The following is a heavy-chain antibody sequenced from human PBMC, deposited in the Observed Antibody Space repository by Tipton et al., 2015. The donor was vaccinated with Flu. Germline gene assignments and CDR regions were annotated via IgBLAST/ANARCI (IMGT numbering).Heavy chain of an antibody. J-gene: IGHJ4*02. Sequence: SLRLSCAASRFTFSSYGMHWVRQAPGKGLEWVAVISYDGTSKYYAESVKGRFTISRDNSKYTLHLQMNSLRAEDTAVYYCAKDQLPVVVTHLNYWGQGTLVTVSS. CDR3: AKDQLPVVVTHLNY. D-gene: IGHD4-23*01. CDR2: ISYDGTSK. CDR1: RFTFSSYG. V-gene: IGHV3-30*18.